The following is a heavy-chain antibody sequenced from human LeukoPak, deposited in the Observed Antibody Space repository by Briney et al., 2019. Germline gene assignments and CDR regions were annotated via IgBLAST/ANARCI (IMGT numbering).Heavy chain of an antibody. CDR1: GGSFSGYY. V-gene: IGHV4-34*01. CDR2: INHSGST. D-gene: IGHD3-10*01. J-gene: IGHJ5*02. CDR3: ARDGGITMVRGVIGNWFDP. Sequence: SETLSLTCAVSGGSFSGYYWTWIRQPPGKGLEWIGEINHSGSTNYNPSLKSRVTISVDTSKNQFSLKLSSVTAADTAVYYCARDGGITMVRGVIGNWFDPWGQGTLVTVSS.